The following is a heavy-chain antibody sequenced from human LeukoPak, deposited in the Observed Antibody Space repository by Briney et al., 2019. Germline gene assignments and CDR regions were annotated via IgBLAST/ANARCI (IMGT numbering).Heavy chain of an antibody. V-gene: IGHV4-31*03. D-gene: IGHD6-6*01. Sequence: SETLSLTCTVSGGSISSGGYYWSWIRQHPGKGLEWIGYIYYSGSTYYNPSLKSRVTISVDTSKNQFSLKLGSVTAADTAVYYCARFRSGSSRKYYFDYWGQGTLVTVSS. CDR3: ARFRSGSSRKYYFDY. J-gene: IGHJ4*02. CDR2: IYYSGST. CDR1: GGSISSGGYY.